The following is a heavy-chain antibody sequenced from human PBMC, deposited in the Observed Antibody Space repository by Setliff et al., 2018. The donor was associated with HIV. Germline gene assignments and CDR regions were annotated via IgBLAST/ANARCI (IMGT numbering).Heavy chain of an antibody. V-gene: IGHV3-23*01. D-gene: IGHD3-22*01. CDR3: AKGLDYVDSSGYSYFRL. J-gene: IGHJ4*02. CDR2: VSGSGTAT. Sequence: EGSLRLSCGASGFTFSSFAMNWVRHAPGKGLEWVSAVSGSGTATEYADSGKGRFTISRDNSKNALYLEMNNLRAEDTAIYYCAKGLDYVDSSGYSYFRLWGQGTQVTVSS. CDR1: GFTFSSFA.